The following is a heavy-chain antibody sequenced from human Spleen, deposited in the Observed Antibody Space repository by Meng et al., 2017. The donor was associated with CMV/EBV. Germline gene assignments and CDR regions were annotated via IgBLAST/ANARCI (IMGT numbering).Heavy chain of an antibody. Sequence: ESLKISCTVSGGSVTSGSSYWSWIRQPTGKGLEWIGYLYHTGSTHYNPSLQSRVTISVDTSKRQFSLSVRSMTPADTAVYYCARISSWQYQYGMDVWGQGTTVTVSS. D-gene: IGHD6-13*01. V-gene: IGHV4-61*01. CDR1: GGSVTSGSSY. CDR2: LYHTGST. J-gene: IGHJ6*02. CDR3: ARISSWQYQYGMDV.